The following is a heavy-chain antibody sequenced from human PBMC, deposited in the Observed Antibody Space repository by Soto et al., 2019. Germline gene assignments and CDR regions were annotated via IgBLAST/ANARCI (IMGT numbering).Heavy chain of an antibody. Sequence: QVQLVQSGAEVKKPGASVKVSCKASGYTFTSYYMHWVRQAPGQGLEWMGIINPSGGSTSYAQKFQGRGTMTRDTSTSTVYMELSSLRSEDTAVYYCARDLYRGYGSGRATYYYYGMDVWGQGTTVTVSS. V-gene: IGHV1-46*01. D-gene: IGHD3-10*01. CDR2: INPSGGST. J-gene: IGHJ6*02. CDR1: GYTFTSYY. CDR3: ARDLYRGYGSGRATYYYYGMDV.